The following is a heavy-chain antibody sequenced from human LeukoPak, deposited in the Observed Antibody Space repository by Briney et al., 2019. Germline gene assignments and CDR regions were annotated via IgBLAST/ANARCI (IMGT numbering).Heavy chain of an antibody. CDR1: GYTFTSYY. Sequence: GASVKVSCKASGYTFTSYYINWVRQATGQGLEWMGWMNPNSSNTGDAQKFQGRVTMTRNTSISTAYMELSSLRSEDTAVYYCARGGAEDGNSDFDYWGQGTLVNVSS. CDR3: ARGGAEDGNSDFDY. J-gene: IGHJ4*02. CDR2: MNPNSSNT. D-gene: IGHD4-23*01. V-gene: IGHV1-8*01.